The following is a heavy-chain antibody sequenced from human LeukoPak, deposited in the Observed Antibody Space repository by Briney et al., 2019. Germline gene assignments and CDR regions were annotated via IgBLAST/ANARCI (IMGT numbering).Heavy chain of an antibody. J-gene: IGHJ4*02. CDR2: IHYSGST. V-gene: IGHV4-39*07. D-gene: IGHD6-19*01. Sequence: PSETLSLTCTVSGGSISSNNYYWGWIRQPPGKGLEWIGSIHYSGSTYYNPSLKSRVTISVDKSKNQFSLKLSSVTAADTAVYYCARNIAVAGETEYWGQGTLVTVSS. CDR3: ARNIAVAGETEY. CDR1: GGSISSNNYY.